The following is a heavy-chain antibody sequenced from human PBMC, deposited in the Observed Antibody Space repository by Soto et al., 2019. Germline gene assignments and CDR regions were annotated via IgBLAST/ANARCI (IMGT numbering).Heavy chain of an antibody. D-gene: IGHD5-12*01. CDR2: IESKTDGGTT. J-gene: IGHJ6*03. V-gene: IGHV3-15*04. Sequence: PGGSLRLSCAASGFSFNNAWMNWVRQAPGKGLEWIGRIESKTDGGTTDYAAPVKGRFTISRDDSKNTLYLQMNSLRAEDTAVYYCARRNSGYDSSLLLYYYYYMDVWGKGTTVTVSS. CDR1: GFSFNNAW. CDR3: ARRNSGYDSSLLLYYYYYMDV.